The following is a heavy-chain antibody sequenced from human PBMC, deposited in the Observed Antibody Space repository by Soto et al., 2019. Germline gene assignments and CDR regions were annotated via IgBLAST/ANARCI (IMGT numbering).Heavy chain of an antibody. CDR3: ARDSYDSSGIPLYGMDV. Sequence: QVQLVQSGAEVKKPGSSVKVSCKASGGTFSSYAISWVRQAPGQGLEWMGGIIPIFGTANYAQKFQGRVMITADESTSTAYMELSSLRSEDTSVYYCARDSYDSSGIPLYGMDVWGQGTTVTVSS. CDR1: GGTFSSYA. J-gene: IGHJ6*02. D-gene: IGHD3-22*01. V-gene: IGHV1-69*01. CDR2: IIPIFGTA.